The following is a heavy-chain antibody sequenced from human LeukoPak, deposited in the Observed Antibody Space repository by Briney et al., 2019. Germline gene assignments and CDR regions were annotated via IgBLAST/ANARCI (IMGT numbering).Heavy chain of an antibody. CDR3: AKDPRVGVYGSGSPLDY. Sequence: GGSLRLSCAASGFTFSSYAMHWVRQAPGKGLEWVAVISYDGSNKYYADSVKGRFTISRDNSKNTLYLQMNSLRAEDTAVYYCAKDPRVGVYGSGSPLDYWGQGTLVTVSS. CDR1: GFTFSSYA. CDR2: ISYDGSNK. J-gene: IGHJ4*02. V-gene: IGHV3-30*04. D-gene: IGHD3-10*01.